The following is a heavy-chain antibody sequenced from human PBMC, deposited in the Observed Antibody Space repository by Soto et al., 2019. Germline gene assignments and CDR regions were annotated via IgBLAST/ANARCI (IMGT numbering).Heavy chain of an antibody. CDR3: ARDSSSWDTSYYYYGMDV. CDR2: ISYDGSNK. J-gene: IGHJ6*02. CDR1: GFTFSSYA. Sequence: QVQLVESGGGVVQPGRSLRLSCAASGFTFSSYAMHWVRQAPGKGLEWVAVISYDGSNKYYADSVKGRFTISRDNSKNTLYLQMNSLRAEDTAVYYCARDSSSWDTSYYYYGMDVWGQGTTVTVSS. V-gene: IGHV3-30-3*01. D-gene: IGHD6-13*01.